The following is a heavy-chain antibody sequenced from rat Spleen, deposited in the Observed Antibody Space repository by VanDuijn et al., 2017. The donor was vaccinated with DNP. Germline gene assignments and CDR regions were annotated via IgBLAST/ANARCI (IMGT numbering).Heavy chain of an antibody. CDR3: ARGSTSIYWYFDF. V-gene: IGHV5-25*01. J-gene: IGHJ1*01. CDR1: GFSFRNYY. D-gene: IGHD2-5*01. CDR2: ISTGGGNT. Sequence: EVQLVESGGGLVQPGGSLKLSCVASGFSFRNYYMAWVRQTPTKGLEWVASISTGGGNTYYRDSVKGRFTISRDAAKSSLYLQVNSLKSEDTATYYCARGSTSIYWYFDFWGPGTMVTVSS.